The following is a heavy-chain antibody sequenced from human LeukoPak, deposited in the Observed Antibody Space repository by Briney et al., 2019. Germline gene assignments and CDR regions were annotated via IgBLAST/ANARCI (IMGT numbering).Heavy chain of an antibody. J-gene: IGHJ4*02. Sequence: GGSLRLSCAASGFSFSSYWMHWVRQAPGKGLVWVSRINSDGSSTNYADSVKGRFTTSRDNAKNTQYLQMNSLGAEDTAVYYCTRDRGDGYIYFDYWGQGTLVTVSS. CDR2: INSDGSST. D-gene: IGHD5-24*01. V-gene: IGHV3-74*01. CDR1: GFSFSSYW. CDR3: TRDRGDGYIYFDY.